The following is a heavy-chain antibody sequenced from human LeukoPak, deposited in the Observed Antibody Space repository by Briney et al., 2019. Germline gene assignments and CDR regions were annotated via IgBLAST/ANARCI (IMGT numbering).Heavy chain of an antibody. D-gene: IGHD3-3*01. CDR3: ARYYDFWSDYYYMDV. V-gene: IGHV4-4*02. CDR2: IYLYGTT. Sequence: PSETLSLTCSVSAGSISSSSWWSWVRQSPVKGLEWIGEIYLYGTTNYKPSLKSRATISADTSKNQFSLKLSSVTAADTAVYYCARYYDFWSDYYYMDVWGKGTTVTVSS. CDR1: AGSISSSSW. J-gene: IGHJ6*03.